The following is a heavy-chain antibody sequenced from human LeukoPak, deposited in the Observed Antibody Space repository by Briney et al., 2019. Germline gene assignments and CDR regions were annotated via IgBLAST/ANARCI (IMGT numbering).Heavy chain of an antibody. Sequence: GGSLRLSCAASGFTFSSYGMHWVRQAPGKGLEWVAVIWYDGSNKYYADSVKGRFTISRDNSKNTLYLQMNSLRAEDTAVYYCARDQWELYAFDIWGQGTTVTVSS. CDR1: GFTFSSYG. V-gene: IGHV3-33*01. J-gene: IGHJ3*02. D-gene: IGHD1-26*01. CDR2: IWYDGSNK. CDR3: ARDQWELYAFDI.